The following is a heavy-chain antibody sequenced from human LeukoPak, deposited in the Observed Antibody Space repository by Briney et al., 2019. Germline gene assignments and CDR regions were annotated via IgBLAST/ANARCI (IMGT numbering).Heavy chain of an antibody. Sequence: GGSLRLSCAASGFTFSSYAMSWVRQAPGKGMEWVSAISGSGSSTHYADSVKGRFTISRDNSKNTLYLQMNSLRAEDTAVYYCAKYNWYYYDSSGYYAYFDYWGQGTLVTVSS. CDR3: AKYNWYYYDSSGYYAYFDY. V-gene: IGHV3-23*01. CDR1: GFTFSSYA. CDR2: ISGSGSST. D-gene: IGHD3-22*01. J-gene: IGHJ4*02.